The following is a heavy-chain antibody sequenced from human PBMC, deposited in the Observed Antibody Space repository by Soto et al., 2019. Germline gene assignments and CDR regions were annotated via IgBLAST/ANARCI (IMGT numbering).Heavy chain of an antibody. CDR3: ANSIAAAGIAMDY. J-gene: IGHJ4*02. Sequence: EVQLLESGGCLVQPGGSLRLSCAASGFTFSSYAMSWVRQAPGKGLEWVSAISGSGGSTYYADSVKGRFTISRDNSKNTLYLQLNSLRAEDTAVYYCANSIAAAGIAMDYWGQGTLVTVSS. CDR1: GFTFSSYA. D-gene: IGHD6-13*01. CDR2: ISGSGGST. V-gene: IGHV3-23*01.